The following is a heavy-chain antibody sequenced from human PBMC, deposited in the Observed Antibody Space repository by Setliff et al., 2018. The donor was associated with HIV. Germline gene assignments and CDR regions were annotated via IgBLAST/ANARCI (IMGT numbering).Heavy chain of an antibody. D-gene: IGHD3-22*01. CDR1: GYSISSNDW. J-gene: IGHJ4*02. V-gene: IGHV4-28*05. CDR3: ARVHSSGYFLRFDY. Sequence: SETLSLTCVVSGYSISSNDWWGWIRQSPGKGLEWIGYIYYSGSIYYNPSLKSRVTISVDTSKNQFSLKLSSVTAADTAVYYCARVHSSGYFLRFDYWGQGTLVTVSS. CDR2: IYYSGSI.